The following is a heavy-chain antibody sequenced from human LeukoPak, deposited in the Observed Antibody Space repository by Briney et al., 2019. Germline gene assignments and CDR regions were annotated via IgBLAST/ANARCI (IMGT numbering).Heavy chain of an antibody. V-gene: IGHV3-23*01. CDR3: WKGCGRNSRRYFFDY. Sequence: GGSLRLLRAASGFAFSSQVMGWVRQAPGKGLEWVTVISEHGSHTYYADPVKGRFTIYRDNSKNKLFLEIDSARAEDPAVYYCWKGCGRNSRRYFFDYWGQGTLVTVSS. CDR2: ISEHGSHT. D-gene: IGHD4-11*01. CDR1: GFAFSSQV. J-gene: IGHJ4*02.